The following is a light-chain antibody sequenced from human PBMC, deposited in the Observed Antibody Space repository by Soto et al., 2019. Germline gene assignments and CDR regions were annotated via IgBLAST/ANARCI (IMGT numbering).Light chain of an antibody. CDR1: SSDVGGYNY. J-gene: IGLJ1*01. CDR2: EVS. V-gene: IGLV2-8*01. CDR3: SSYAGSNNFGV. Sequence: QSALTQPPSASGSPGQSVTISCTGTSSDVGGYNYVSWYQQHPGKAPKLMIYEVSKRPSGVPDRFSGSKSGNTASLTVSGXXXXXXXXYYXSSYAGSNNFGVFGTGTK.